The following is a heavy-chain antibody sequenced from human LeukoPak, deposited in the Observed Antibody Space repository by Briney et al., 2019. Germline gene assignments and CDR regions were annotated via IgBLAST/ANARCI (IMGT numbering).Heavy chain of an antibody. CDR3: ATDIVATSGDY. D-gene: IGHD5-12*01. J-gene: IGHJ4*02. V-gene: IGHV3-48*03. Sequence: PGGSLRLSCAASGFIFSRYAMSWVRQAPGKGLEWVAYITSSGSAIYYADSVRGRFTISRDNSRNSVFLQMDGLRAEDTAIYYCATDIVATSGDYWGQGTLVIVSS. CDR2: ITSSGSAI. CDR1: GFIFSRYA.